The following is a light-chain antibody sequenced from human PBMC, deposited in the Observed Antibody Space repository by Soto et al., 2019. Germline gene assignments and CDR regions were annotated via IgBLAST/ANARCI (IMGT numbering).Light chain of an antibody. J-gene: IGKJ4*01. Sequence: ETVMTQSPGTLSVSPGESATLSCGTSQSVSSNLAWYQQKPGQAPRLLIYGASTRATGIPDRFSGSGSGTDFTLTISRLEPEDFAVYYCQQYGSSPLTFGGGTKMEIK. CDR3: QQYGSSPLT. CDR2: GAS. CDR1: QSVSSN. V-gene: IGKV3-20*01.